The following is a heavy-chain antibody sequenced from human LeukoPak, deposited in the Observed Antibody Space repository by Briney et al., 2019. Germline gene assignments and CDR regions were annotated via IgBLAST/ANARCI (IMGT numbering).Heavy chain of an antibody. V-gene: IGHV4-4*07. CDR3: ARAFDCSGGSCYSGYYFDY. D-gene: IGHD2-15*01. J-gene: IGHJ4*02. Sequence: KTSETLSLTCTVSGGSISSYYWSWIRQPAGKGLEWIGRIYTSGSTNYNPSLKSRVTMSVDTSKNQFSLKLSSVTAADTAVYYCARAFDCSGGSCYSGYYFDYWGQGTLVTVSS. CDR2: IYTSGST. CDR1: GGSISSYY.